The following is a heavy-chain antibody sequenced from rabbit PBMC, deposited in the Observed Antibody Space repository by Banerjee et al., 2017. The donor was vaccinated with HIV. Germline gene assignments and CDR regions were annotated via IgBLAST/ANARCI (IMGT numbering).Heavy chain of an antibody. D-gene: IGHD1-1*01. Sequence: QLEESGGDLVKPEGSLTLTCTASGFDFSSYYMSWVRQAPGKGLEWIGYIDPVFGSTYYASWVNGRFTISSHNAQNTLYLQLNSLTAADTATYFCVRDFDASSSGYYLPDFNLWGQGTLVTVS. V-gene: IGHV1S7*01. CDR2: IDPVFGST. CDR3: VRDFDASSSGYYLPDFNL. CDR1: GFDFSSYY. J-gene: IGHJ4*01.